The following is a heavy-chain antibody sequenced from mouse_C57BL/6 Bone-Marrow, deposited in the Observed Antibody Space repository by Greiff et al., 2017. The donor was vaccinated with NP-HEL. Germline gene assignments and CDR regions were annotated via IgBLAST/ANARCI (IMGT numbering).Heavy chain of an antibody. CDR1: GFSLTSYG. J-gene: IGHJ4*01. V-gene: IGHV2-2*01. CDR3: ARGNYYGSSYAMDY. CDR2: IWSGGST. Sequence: VKLMESGPGLVQPSQSLSITCTVSGFSLTSYGVHWVRQSPGKGLEWLGVIWSGGSTDYNAAFISRLSISKDNSKSQVFFKMNSLQADDTAIYYCARGNYYGSSYAMDYWGQGTSVTVSS. D-gene: IGHD1-1*01.